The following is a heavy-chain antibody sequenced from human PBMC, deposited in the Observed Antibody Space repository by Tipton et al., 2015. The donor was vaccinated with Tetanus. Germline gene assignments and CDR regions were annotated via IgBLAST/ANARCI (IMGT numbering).Heavy chain of an antibody. D-gene: IGHD1-7*01. J-gene: IGHJ4*02. CDR1: GASISNNFFY. Sequence: LRLSCTVSGASISNNFFYLGWIRQSPGRGLEWIGTIHFGGGTDYNPSLRSRVTISVDTSRNHVSLKMTSVTAADTALYYCSSGSGTAISEDWGQGTLVTVSS. CDR3: SSGSGTAISED. CDR2: IHFGGGT. V-gene: IGHV4-39*02.